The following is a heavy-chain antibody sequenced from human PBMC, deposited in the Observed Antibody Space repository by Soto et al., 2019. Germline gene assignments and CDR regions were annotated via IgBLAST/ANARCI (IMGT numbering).Heavy chain of an antibody. CDR2: IIPIFGTA. V-gene: IGHV1-69*13. CDR1: GGTFSSYA. D-gene: IGHD6-19*01. J-gene: IGHJ4*02. Sequence: ASVKVSCKASGGTFSSYAISWVRQAPGQGLEWMGGIIPIFGTANYAQKFQGRVTITADESTSTAYMELSSLRSEDTAVYYCARDPGAPYSSGWNFDYWGQGTLVTVSS. CDR3: ARDPGAPYSSGWNFDY.